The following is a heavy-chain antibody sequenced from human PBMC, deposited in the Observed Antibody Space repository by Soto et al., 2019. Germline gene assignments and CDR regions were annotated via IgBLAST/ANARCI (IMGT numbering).Heavy chain of an antibody. CDR3: ARGGYSYGWSWFDP. V-gene: IGHV1-8*01. Sequence: ASLKVSCKASGYTFTSYDINWVRQATGQGLEWMGWMNPNSGNTGYAQKFQGRVTMTRNTSISTAYMELSSLRSEDTAVYYCARGGYSYGWSWFDPWGQGTLVTVSS. J-gene: IGHJ5*02. CDR1: GYTFTSYD. D-gene: IGHD5-18*01. CDR2: MNPNSGNT.